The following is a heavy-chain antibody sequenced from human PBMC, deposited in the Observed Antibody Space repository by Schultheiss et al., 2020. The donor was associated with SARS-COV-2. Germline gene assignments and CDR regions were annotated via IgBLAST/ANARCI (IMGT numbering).Heavy chain of an antibody. Sequence: SETLSLTCTVSGGSISSYYWSWIRQPAGKGLEWIGRIYTSGSTNYNPSLKSRVTISVDKSKNQFSLRLSSVTASDTAVYYCARGSPKRRDGYNDWDYWGQGTLVTVAS. CDR1: GGSISSYY. D-gene: IGHD5-24*01. J-gene: IGHJ4*02. CDR2: IYTSGST. V-gene: IGHV4-4*07. CDR3: ARGSPKRRDGYNDWDY.